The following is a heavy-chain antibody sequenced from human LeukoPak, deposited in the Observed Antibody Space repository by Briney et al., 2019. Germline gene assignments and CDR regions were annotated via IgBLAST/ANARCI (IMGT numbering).Heavy chain of an antibody. CDR2: IYNGVT. CDR3: AGDVYGSGLGAFDL. V-gene: IGHV3-53*01. J-gene: IGHJ3*01. D-gene: IGHD3-10*01. Sequence: GGSLRLSCVVSGSSVSSNYMSWVRQAPGKGLEWVSVIYNGVTYYRDSVKGRFSISRDISKNTVYLQMNSLRAEDTAKYYCAGDVYGSGLGAFDLWGQGTMVTVSS. CDR1: GSSVSSNY.